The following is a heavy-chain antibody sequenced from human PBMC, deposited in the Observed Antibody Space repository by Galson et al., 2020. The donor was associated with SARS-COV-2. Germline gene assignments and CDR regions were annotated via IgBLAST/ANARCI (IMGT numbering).Heavy chain of an antibody. CDR3: ARLGGIDTTMVRGYNWFDP. Sequence: SETLSLTCAVYGGSFSGYYWSWLRQPPGKGLEWIGEINHNGGTNYNPSLKSRVTISVDTSKNQFSLKLSSVTAADTAVYYCARLGGIDTTMVRGYNWFDPWGQG. CDR2: INHNGGT. CDR1: GGSFSGYY. D-gene: IGHD3-10*01. J-gene: IGHJ5*02. V-gene: IGHV4-34*01.